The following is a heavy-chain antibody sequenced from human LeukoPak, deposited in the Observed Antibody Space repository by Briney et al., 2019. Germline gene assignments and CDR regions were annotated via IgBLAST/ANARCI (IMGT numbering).Heavy chain of an antibody. J-gene: IGHJ3*02. CDR2: ISSSSSYI. V-gene: IGHV3-21*01. CDR3: ARDVGSGHGFDI. Sequence: GGSLRLFCAASGFTFSSYNMNWVRQAPGKGLEWVSSISSSSSYIYYADSVRGRFTISRDNGKDSLYLQMNSLRAEDTAVYYCARDVGSGHGFDIWGQGTMVTVSS. D-gene: IGHD6-19*01. CDR1: GFTFSSYN.